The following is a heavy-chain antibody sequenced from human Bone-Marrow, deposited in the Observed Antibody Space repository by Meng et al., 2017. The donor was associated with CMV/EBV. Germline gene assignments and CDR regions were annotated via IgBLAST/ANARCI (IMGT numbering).Heavy chain of an antibody. V-gene: IGHV4-39*07. CDR3: ATTGGY. Sequence: SEPLSLTCTVSGDSISSSTYDWGWVRQPPGKGLEWIGSIYYSGTTYYNPSLKSRVTISVDTSKNQFSLKLNSVTAADTAVYYCATTGGYWGQGTLVTVSS. J-gene: IGHJ4*02. CDR1: GDSISSSTYD. D-gene: IGHD4-17*01. CDR2: IYYSGTT.